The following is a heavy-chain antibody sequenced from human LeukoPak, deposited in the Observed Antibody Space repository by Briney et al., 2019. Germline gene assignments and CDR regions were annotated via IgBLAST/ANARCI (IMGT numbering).Heavy chain of an antibody. CDR2: IYYSGST. CDR3: ARHVYDFWSGYYNYYMDV. J-gene: IGHJ6*03. V-gene: IGHV4-39*01. D-gene: IGHD3-3*01. Sequence: SSETLSLTCTVSGGSISSSSYYWGWIRQPPGKGLEWIGSIYYSGSTYYNPSLKSRVTISVDTSKNQFSLKLSSVTAADTAVYYCARHVYDFWSGYYNYYMDVWGKGTTVTVSS. CDR1: GGSISSSSYY.